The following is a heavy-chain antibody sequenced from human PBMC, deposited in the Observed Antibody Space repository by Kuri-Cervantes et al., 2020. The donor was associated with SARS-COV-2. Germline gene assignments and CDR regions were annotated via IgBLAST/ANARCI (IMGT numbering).Heavy chain of an antibody. J-gene: IGHJ5*02. Sequence: SETLSLTCAVSGGSISSSSYYWGWIRQPPGKGREWIGSIYYSGSTYYNPSLKSRVTISVDTYKNQFSLKLSSVTAADTAVYFCARQGFGVVAAPSPGGYNWFDPWGQGTLVTVSS. D-gene: IGHD2-15*01. CDR2: IYYSGST. CDR1: GGSISSSSYY. V-gene: IGHV4-39*01. CDR3: ARQGFGVVAAPSPGGYNWFDP.